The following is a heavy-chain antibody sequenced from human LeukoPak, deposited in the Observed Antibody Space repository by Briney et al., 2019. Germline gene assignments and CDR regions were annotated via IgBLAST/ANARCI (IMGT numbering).Heavy chain of an antibody. J-gene: IGHJ5*02. CDR3: ARVSLPANPRGWFDP. CDR2: INPNSGGT. V-gene: IGHV1-2*02. D-gene: IGHD2-2*01. CDR1: GYTFISYG. Sequence: ASVKVSCKTSGYTFISYGITWVRQAPGQGLEWMGWINPNSGGTNYAQKFQGRVTMTRDTSISTAYMELSRLRSDDTAVYYCARVSLPANPRGWFDPWGQGTLVTVSS.